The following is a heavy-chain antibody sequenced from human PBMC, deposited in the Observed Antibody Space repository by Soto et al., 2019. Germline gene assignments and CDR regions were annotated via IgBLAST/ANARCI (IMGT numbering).Heavy chain of an antibody. D-gene: IGHD6-13*01. CDR2: IFYDGYT. V-gene: IGHV4-39*01. Sequence: QVQLQESGPGLVMPSETLSLTCTVSGDSISGSPYFWGWIRQPPGKRLEWLGSIFYDGYTLSTPSLNSRVPISVDTSKNQFSLKLTSVAAADTAIYFCARLQAAVPHYWGQGILVTVSS. CDR3: ARLQAAVPHY. CDR1: GDSISGSPYF. J-gene: IGHJ4*02.